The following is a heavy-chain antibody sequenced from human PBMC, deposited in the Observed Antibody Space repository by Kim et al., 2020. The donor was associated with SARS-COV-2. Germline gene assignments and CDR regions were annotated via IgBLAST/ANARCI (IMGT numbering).Heavy chain of an antibody. J-gene: IGHJ6*02. D-gene: IGHD3-3*01. V-gene: IGHV3-48*03. Sequence: GGSLRLSCAASGFTFSSYEMNWVRQAPGKGLEWVSYISSSGSTIYYADSVKGRFTISRDNAKNSLYLQMNSLRAEDTAVYYCACLLEWLLSPYYYGMDVWGQGTTVTVSS. CDR2: ISSSGSTI. CDR3: ACLLEWLLSPYYYGMDV. CDR1: GFTFSSYE.